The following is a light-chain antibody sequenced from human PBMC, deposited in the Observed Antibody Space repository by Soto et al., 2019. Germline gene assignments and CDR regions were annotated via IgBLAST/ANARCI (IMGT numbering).Light chain of an antibody. J-gene: IGLJ1*01. CDR1: SSDVGGYNY. CDR3: SSYTSSGTLV. CDR2: EVT. Sequence: QSALTQPASVSGSPGQSITISCTGTSSDVGGYNYVSWYQHYPGKAPKLMIYEVTNRPSGVSNRFSGSKSGNTASLTISGLQAEDEADYYCSSYTSSGTLVFGTGTNVTVL. V-gene: IGLV2-14*01.